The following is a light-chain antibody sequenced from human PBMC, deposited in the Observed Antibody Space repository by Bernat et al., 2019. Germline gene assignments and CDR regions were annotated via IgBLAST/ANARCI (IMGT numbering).Light chain of an antibody. Sequence: CRASQIISSYLAWYQQKPGKAPKILVYDTSTLQSGVSSRFSASGSGTEFTLTITSLQPEDFAVYHCQQRINYRYTFGQGTKVEIK. J-gene: IGKJ2*01. CDR2: DTS. V-gene: IGKV1-9*01. CDR3: QQRINYRYT. CDR1: QIISSY.